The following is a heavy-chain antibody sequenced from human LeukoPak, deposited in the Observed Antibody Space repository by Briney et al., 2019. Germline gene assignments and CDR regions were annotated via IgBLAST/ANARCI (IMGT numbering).Heavy chain of an antibody. CDR2: INHSGST. J-gene: IGHJ3*02. D-gene: IGHD6-13*01. CDR1: GGSFSGYY. CDR3: ARGPEIAAASSNSDAFDI. V-gene: IGHV4-34*01. Sequence: SETLSLTCAVYGGSFSGYYWSWIRQPPGKGLGWIGEINHSGSTNYNPPLKSRVTISVDTSKNQFSLKLSSVTAADTAVYYCARGPEIAAASSNSDAFDIWGQGTMVTVSS.